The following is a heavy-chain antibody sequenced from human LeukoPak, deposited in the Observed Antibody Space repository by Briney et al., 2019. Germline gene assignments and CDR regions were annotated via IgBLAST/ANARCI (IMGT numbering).Heavy chain of an antibody. CDR3: ARVVVPAAIIISWFDP. D-gene: IGHD2-2*01. J-gene: IGHJ5*02. CDR1: GSTVSSNY. CDR2: IYSGGST. Sequence: TGGSLRLSCAASGSTVSSNYMSWVRQAPGKGLERVSVIYSGGSTYYADSVKGRFTISRDNSKNTLYLQMNSLRAEDTAVYYCARVVVPAAIIISWFDPWGQGTLVTVSS. V-gene: IGHV3-66*02.